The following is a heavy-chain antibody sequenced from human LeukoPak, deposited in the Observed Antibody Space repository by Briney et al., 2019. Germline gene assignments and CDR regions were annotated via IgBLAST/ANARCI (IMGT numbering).Heavy chain of an antibody. D-gene: IGHD3-16*01. J-gene: IGHJ4*02. CDR1: GFTFSSYE. CDR3: ARGRMEGGFDY. CDR2: ISSSGSTI. Sequence: PGGSLRLSCAASGFTFSSYEMNWVRQAPGKGLEWVSYISSSGSTIYYADSVKGRFTIPRDNAKNSLYLQMNSLRAEDTAVYYCARGRMEGGFDYWGQGTLVTVSS. V-gene: IGHV3-48*03.